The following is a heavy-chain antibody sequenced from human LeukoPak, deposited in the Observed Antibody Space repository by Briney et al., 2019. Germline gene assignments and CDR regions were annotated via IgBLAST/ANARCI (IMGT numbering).Heavy chain of an antibody. CDR1: GFTFSTYW. Sequence: GGSLRLSCEDSGFTFSTYWMHWVRQAPGKGLVWVSRINRDGGSTNYADSVKGRFTISRDNAKNSLYLQMNSLRAEDTAVYYCARGRGYSGYDAFDIWGQGTMVTVSS. CDR3: ARGRGYSGYDAFDI. CDR2: INRDGGST. J-gene: IGHJ3*02. D-gene: IGHD5-12*01. V-gene: IGHV3-74*01.